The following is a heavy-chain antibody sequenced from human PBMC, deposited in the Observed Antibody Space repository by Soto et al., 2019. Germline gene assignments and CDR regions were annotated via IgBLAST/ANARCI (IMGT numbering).Heavy chain of an antibody. CDR2: INTNTGNP. Sequence: ASVKVSCKASGYTFTSYAMNWVRQAPGQGLEWMGWINTNTGNPTYAQGFTGRFVFSLDTSVSTAYLQISSLKAEDTAVYYCARTVPSPPDYDFWSGYSDYWGQGTLVTVSS. V-gene: IGHV7-4-1*02. CDR1: GYTFTSYA. D-gene: IGHD3-3*01. J-gene: IGHJ4*02. CDR3: ARTVPSPPDYDFWSGYSDY.